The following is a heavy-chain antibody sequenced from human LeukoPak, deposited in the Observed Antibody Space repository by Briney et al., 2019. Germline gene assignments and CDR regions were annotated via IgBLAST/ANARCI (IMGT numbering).Heavy chain of an antibody. CDR2: ISSSSSYI. J-gene: IGHJ6*02. CDR3: AREVGVVVPAANKKYYYGMDV. Sequence: GGSLRLSCAASGFTFSSYSMNWVRQAPGKGLEWVSSISSSSSYIYYADSVKGRFTISRDNAKNSLYLQMNSLRAEDTAVYYCAREVGVVVPAANKKYYYGMDVWGQGTTVTVSS. D-gene: IGHD2-2*01. V-gene: IGHV3-21*01. CDR1: GFTFSSYS.